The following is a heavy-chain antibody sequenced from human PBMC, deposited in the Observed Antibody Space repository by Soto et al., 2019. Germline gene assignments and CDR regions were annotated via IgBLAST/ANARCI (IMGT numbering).Heavy chain of an antibody. CDR3: ARAVYDSSGSTAFDI. D-gene: IGHD3-22*01. J-gene: IGHJ3*02. CDR2: IYYSGST. CDR1: GGSISSGGYY. V-gene: IGHV4-31*03. Sequence: QVQLQESGPGLVKPSQTLSLTCTVSGGSISSGGYYWSWIRQHPGKGLEWIGYIYYSGSTYYNPFLKSRVTISVDTSKKQFSLKLSSVTAADTAVYYCARAVYDSSGSTAFDIWGQGTMVTVSS.